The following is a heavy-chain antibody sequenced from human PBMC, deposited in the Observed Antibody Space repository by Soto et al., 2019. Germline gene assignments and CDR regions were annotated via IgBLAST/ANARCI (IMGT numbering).Heavy chain of an antibody. J-gene: IGHJ4*02. Sequence: EVHLVESGGGLVQTGGSLRLSCAISESTVRRDWMNWVRQAPGKGLEWVAHTNQDGSEKYYVDSVKGRFTITRDNAKNTLYLQMNSLRVGDTAMYYCSAGVGDAFWGQGTLVTVSS. D-gene: IGHD1-26*01. V-gene: IGHV3-7*01. CDR2: TNQDGSEK. CDR3: SAGVGDAF. CDR1: ESTVRRDW.